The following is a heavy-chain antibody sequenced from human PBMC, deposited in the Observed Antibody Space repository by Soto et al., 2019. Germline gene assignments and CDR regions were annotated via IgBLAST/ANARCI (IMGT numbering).Heavy chain of an antibody. Sequence: PETLSLTCTVSGGSISSNGYYWSWIRQPPGKGLEWIGEINHSGSTNYNPSLKSRVTISVDTSKNQFSLKLSSVTAADTAVYYCARGMKQWLPRSWFDPWGQGTLVTVSS. CDR3: ARGMKQWLPRSWFDP. CDR1: GGSISSNGYY. CDR2: INHSGST. J-gene: IGHJ5*02. V-gene: IGHV4-39*07. D-gene: IGHD6-19*01.